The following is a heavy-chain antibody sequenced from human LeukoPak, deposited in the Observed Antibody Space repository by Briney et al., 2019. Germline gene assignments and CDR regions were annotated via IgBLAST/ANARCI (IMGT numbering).Heavy chain of an antibody. Sequence: SVKVSCKASGGTFRSYAISWVRQAPGQGLEWMGGIIPMFDITNYAQKFQGRVTIIADKSTSTAYMELSSLRSEDTAVYYCARDGRGYSDYDFRYFDYWDQGTLVTVSS. J-gene: IGHJ4*02. D-gene: IGHD5-12*01. CDR2: IIPMFDIT. CDR1: GGTFRSYA. CDR3: ARDGRGYSDYDFRYFDY. V-gene: IGHV1-69*17.